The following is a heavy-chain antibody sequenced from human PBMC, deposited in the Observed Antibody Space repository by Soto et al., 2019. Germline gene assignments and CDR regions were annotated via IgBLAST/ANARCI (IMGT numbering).Heavy chain of an antibody. V-gene: IGHV1-3*01. J-gene: IGHJ4*02. CDR2: INAGNGNT. Sequence: QVQLVQSGAEVKKPGASVKVSCKASGYTFTSYAIHWVRQAPGQRLEWMGWINAGNGNTKYSQKFQDRVTITRDTAASTAYMELSSLRSEDTAVYYCARDLGGWPDYWGQGTLVTVSS. CDR1: GYTFTSYA. D-gene: IGHD6-19*01. CDR3: ARDLGGWPDY.